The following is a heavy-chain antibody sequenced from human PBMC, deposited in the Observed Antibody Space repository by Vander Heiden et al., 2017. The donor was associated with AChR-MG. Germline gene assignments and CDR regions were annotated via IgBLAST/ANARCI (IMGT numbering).Heavy chain of an antibody. D-gene: IGHD2-15*01. V-gene: IGHV3-21*01. CDR1: GFTFSSYS. J-gene: IGHJ4*02. Sequence: EVQLVESGGGLVKPGGSLRLSCAASGFTFSSYSMNWVRQAPGKGLEWVSSISSSRSYIYYADSVKGRFTISRDNAKNSLYLQMNSLRAEDTAVYYCARGGRGIPIDYWGQGTLVTVSS. CDR3: ARGGRGIPIDY. CDR2: ISSSRSYI.